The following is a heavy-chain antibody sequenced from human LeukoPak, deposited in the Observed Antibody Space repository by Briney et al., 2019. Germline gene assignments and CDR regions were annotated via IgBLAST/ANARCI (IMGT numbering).Heavy chain of an antibody. V-gene: IGHV3-74*01. CDR3: ARDRGVRGVDY. Sequence: PGGSLRLSCAASGFTFSSYWMHWVRQAPGKGLVWVSRINSDGSSTSYADSVKGRLTISRDNAKNPLYLQMNSLRAEDTAVYYCARDRGVRGVDYWGQGTLVTVSS. CDR1: GFTFSSYW. J-gene: IGHJ4*02. CDR2: INSDGSST. D-gene: IGHD3-10*01.